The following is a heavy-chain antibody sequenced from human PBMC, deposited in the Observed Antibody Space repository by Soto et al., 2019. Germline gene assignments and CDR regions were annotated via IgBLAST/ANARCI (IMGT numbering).Heavy chain of an antibody. Sequence: GGSLRLSCAASGFTFSSYAMSWVRQAPGKGLEWVSAISGSGGSTYYADSVKGRFTISRDNSKNTLYLQMNSLRAEDTAVYYCSGTVVVVAATGAGPNWLDPWGQGTLVTVAS. V-gene: IGHV3-23*01. CDR1: GFTFSSYA. CDR3: SGTVVVVAATGAGPNWLDP. D-gene: IGHD2-15*01. J-gene: IGHJ5*02. CDR2: ISGSGGST.